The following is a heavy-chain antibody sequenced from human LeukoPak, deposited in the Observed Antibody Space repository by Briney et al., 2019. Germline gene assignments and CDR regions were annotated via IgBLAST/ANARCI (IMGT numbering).Heavy chain of an antibody. D-gene: IGHD6-19*01. CDR3: ARDRGYSSAWPEYYFDS. CDR1: GDSVSSNSTA. J-gene: IGHJ4*02. V-gene: IGHV6-1*01. CDR2: TYYRSKWYI. Sequence: SQTLSLTGAISGDSVSSNSTAWNWIRQSPARGLEWLGRTYYRSKWYIDYAVSVKSRITIYPDTSKNQFSLQLNSVTPEDTAVYYCARDRGYSSAWPEYYFDSWGQGTLVTVSS.